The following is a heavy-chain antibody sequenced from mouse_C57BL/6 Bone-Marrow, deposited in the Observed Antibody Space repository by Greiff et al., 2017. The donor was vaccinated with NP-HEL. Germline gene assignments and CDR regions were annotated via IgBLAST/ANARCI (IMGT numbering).Heavy chain of an antibody. V-gene: IGHV5-12*01. CDR2: ISNGGGST. CDR3: ARQRTGTSWFAY. CDR1: GFTFSDYY. J-gene: IGHJ3*01. Sequence: EVKLVESGGGLVQPGGSLKLSCAASGFTFSDYYMYWVRQTPEKRLEWVAYISNGGGSTYYPDTVKGRFTISRDNAKNTLYLQMSRLKSEDTAMYYCARQRTGTSWFAYWGQGTLVTVSA. D-gene: IGHD4-1*01.